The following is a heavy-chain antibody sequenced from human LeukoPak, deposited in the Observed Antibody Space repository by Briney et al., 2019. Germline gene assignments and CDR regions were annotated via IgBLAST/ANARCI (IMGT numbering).Heavy chain of an antibody. J-gene: IGHJ4*02. D-gene: IGHD6-19*01. Sequence: GGSLRLSCAASGFSFSNSWMHWVRQAPGKGLEWVSLISWDGGSTYYADSVKGRFTISRDNSKNSLYLQMNSLRTEDTALYYCAKDRDSSGWYGDYYFDYWGQGTLVTVSS. CDR1: GFSFSNSW. V-gene: IGHV3-43*01. CDR3: AKDRDSSGWYGDYYFDY. CDR2: ISWDGGST.